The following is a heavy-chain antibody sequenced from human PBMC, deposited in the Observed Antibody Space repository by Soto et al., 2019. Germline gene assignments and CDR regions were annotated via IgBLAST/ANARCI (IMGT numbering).Heavy chain of an antibody. J-gene: IGHJ4*02. V-gene: IGHV3-15*01. CDR2: IKSKSDGGTA. D-gene: IGHD5-18*01. CDR3: ATDPGYSLVPDF. CDR1: GFTFSNVW. Sequence: NPGGSLRLSCTASGFTFSNVWMSWVRQAPGKGLEWVGRIKSKSDGGTAHYAAPMEGRFTMSRDDSKNTLFLQMNGLKTEDTAVYYCATDPGYSLVPDFWGQGTLVTVSS.